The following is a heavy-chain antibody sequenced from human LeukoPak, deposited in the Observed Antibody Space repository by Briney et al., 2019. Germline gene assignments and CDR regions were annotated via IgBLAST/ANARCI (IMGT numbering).Heavy chain of an antibody. V-gene: IGHV1-18*01. Sequence: VASVKVSCKASGYTFTSYGISWVRQAPGQGLEWMGWISAYNGNTNYAQKLQGRVTMTTDTSTSTAYMELSSLRSEDTAVYYCAREKKGGIAAAGTSDWGQGTLVTVSS. D-gene: IGHD6-13*01. CDR3: AREKKGGIAAAGTSD. J-gene: IGHJ4*02. CDR1: GYTFTSYG. CDR2: ISAYNGNT.